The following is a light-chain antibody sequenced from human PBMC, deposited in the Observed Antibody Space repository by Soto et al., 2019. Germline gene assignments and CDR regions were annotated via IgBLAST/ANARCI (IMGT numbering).Light chain of an antibody. V-gene: IGKV1-33*01. CDR2: DAS. Sequence: DIQMTQSPSSLSASVGDRVTITCQASQDISNYLNWYQQKPGKAPKLLIYDASNLETGVPSRFSGSGSGTDFTFTISSLQPEDIATYYCQQYDNLPLTFGLGPKWISN. CDR1: QDISNY. J-gene: IGKJ3*01. CDR3: QQYDNLPLT.